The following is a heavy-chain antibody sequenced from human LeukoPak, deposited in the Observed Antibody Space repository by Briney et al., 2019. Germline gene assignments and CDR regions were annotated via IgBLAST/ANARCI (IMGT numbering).Heavy chain of an antibody. CDR3: ARGGRSVLRYFDWLSDTSDYYYYYMDV. J-gene: IGHJ6*03. Sequence: SETLSLTCTVSGGSISSYYWSWIRQPPGKGLEWIGYIYYSGSTNYNPSLKSRVTISVDTSKNQFSLKLSSVTAADTAVYYCARGGRSVLRYFDWLSDTSDYYYYYMDVWGKGTTVTISS. CDR2: IYYSGST. V-gene: IGHV4-59*01. CDR1: GGSISSYY. D-gene: IGHD3-9*01.